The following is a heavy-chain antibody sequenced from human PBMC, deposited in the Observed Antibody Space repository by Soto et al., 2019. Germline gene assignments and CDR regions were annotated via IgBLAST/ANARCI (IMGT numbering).Heavy chain of an antibody. CDR2: INPNSGGT. CDR3: AIGSGGTNRNFDY. Sequence: ASVKVSCKASGYTFTGYYMHWVRQAPGQGLEWMGLINPNSGGTNDAQKFQGWVTMTRDTSISTAYMELSRLRSDDTAVYYCAIGSGGTNRNFDYWGQGTLVTVSS. J-gene: IGHJ4*02. CDR1: GYTFTGYY. D-gene: IGHD2-2*01. V-gene: IGHV1-2*04.